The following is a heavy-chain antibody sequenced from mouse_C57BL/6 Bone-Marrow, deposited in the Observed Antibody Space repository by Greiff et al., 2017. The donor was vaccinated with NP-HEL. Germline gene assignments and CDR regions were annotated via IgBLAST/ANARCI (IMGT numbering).Heavy chain of an antibody. CDR2: ISYDGSN. CDR1: GYSITSGYY. CDR3: ARDKDYCSSYVDFDY. Sequence: EVKLQESGPGLVKPSQSLSLTCSVTGYSITSGYYWNWIRQFPGNQLEWMGYISYDGSNNYNPYLKNRISITRDTSKILFFRKFTAVTTDDSATYYCARDKDYCSSYVDFDYWGQGTTLSVSS. D-gene: IGHD1-1*01. V-gene: IGHV3-6*01. J-gene: IGHJ2*01.